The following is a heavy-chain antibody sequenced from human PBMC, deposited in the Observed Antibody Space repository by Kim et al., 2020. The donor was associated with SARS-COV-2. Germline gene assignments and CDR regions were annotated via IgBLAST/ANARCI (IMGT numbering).Heavy chain of an antibody. CDR3: ARPYYDSSGYHY. V-gene: IGHV4-39*01. CDR1: GGSISSSSYY. D-gene: IGHD3-22*01. Sequence: SETLSLTCTVSGGSISSSSYYWGWIRQPPGKGLEWIGSIYYSGSTYYNPSLKSRVTISVDTSKNQFSLKLSSVTAADTAVYYCARPYYDSSGYHYWGQGTLVTVSS. J-gene: IGHJ4*02. CDR2: IYYSGST.